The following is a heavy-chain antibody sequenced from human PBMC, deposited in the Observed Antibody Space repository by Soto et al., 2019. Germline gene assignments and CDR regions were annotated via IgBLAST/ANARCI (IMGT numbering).Heavy chain of an antibody. J-gene: IGHJ3*02. Sequence: EVQLVESGGDLVQPGGSLRLSCAASGFTVSNNFMSWVRQAPGKGLEWVSVTYPGGTTYYADSVKGRFAISRDNSKNTLYHQMSSLRAEDTAVYSCAKEMRTTSARVAFDIWGQGTMVTVSS. CDR2: TYPGGTT. V-gene: IGHV3-66*01. CDR3: AKEMRTTSARVAFDI. CDR1: GFTVSNNF. D-gene: IGHD1-1*01.